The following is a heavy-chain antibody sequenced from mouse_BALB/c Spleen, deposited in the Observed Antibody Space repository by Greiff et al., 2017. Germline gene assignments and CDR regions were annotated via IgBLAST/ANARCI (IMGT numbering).Heavy chain of an antibody. Sequence: EVKVVESGGGLVQPGGSLRLSCATSGFTFSDFYMEWVRQPPGKRLEWIAASRNKANDYTTEYSASVKGRFIVSRDTSQSILYLQMNALRAEDTAIYYCARAPSTMITTWFAYWGQGTLVTVSA. CDR3: ARAPSTMITTWFAY. V-gene: IGHV7-1*02. J-gene: IGHJ3*01. D-gene: IGHD2-4*01. CDR2: SRNKANDYTT. CDR1: GFTFSDFY.